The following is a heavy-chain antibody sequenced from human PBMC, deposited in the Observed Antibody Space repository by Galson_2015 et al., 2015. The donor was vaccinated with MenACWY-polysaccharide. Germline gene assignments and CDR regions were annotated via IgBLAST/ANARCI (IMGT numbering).Heavy chain of an antibody. J-gene: IGHJ2*01. D-gene: IGHD2-8*02. CDR1: GFSFSSFH. V-gene: IGHV3-23*01. CDR2: VSTGGDST. Sequence: SLRLSCAASGFSFSSFHMSWVRQAPGKGLEWVSSVSTGGDSTKHSDSVKGRFTISRDNSKNTLFLQMNNLRAGDTAIYFCAKNAGGWYFDLWGRGTLVTVSS. CDR3: AKNAGGWYFDL.